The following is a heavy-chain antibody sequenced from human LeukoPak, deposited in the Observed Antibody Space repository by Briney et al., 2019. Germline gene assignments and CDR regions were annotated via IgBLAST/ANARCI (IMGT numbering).Heavy chain of an antibody. J-gene: IGHJ4*02. Sequence: ASETLSLTCTVSGGSISSYYWSWIRQPPGKGLEWIGYIYYSGSTNYNPSLKSRVTISVDTSKNQFSLKLSSVTAADTAVYYCAKSGRQWLAHFDYWGQGTLVTVSS. CDR2: IYYSGST. CDR1: GGSISSYY. D-gene: IGHD6-19*01. CDR3: AKSGRQWLAHFDY. V-gene: IGHV4-59*01.